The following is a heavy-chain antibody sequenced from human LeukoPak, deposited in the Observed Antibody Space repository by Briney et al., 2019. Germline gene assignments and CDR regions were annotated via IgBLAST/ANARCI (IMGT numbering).Heavy chain of an antibody. CDR2: INPSGGST. CDR1: GYTFTSYY. D-gene: IGHD2-15*01. V-gene: IGHV1-46*01. J-gene: IGHJ4*02. Sequence: ASVKVSCRASGYTFTSYYMHWVRQAPGQGLEWMGIINPSGGSTSYAQKFQGRVTMTGDMSTSTVYMELSSLRSEDTAVYYCARNVGSGLDYWGQGTLVTVSS. CDR3: ARNVGSGLDY.